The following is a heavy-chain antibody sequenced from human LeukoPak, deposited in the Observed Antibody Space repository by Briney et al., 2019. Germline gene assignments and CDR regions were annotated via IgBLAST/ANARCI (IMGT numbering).Heavy chain of an antibody. CDR1: GGSFNGYY. Sequence: SETLSLTCAVYGGSFNGYYWNWIRQPPGKGLEWIGEINHSGSTNYNPSLKSRVTISVDTSKNQFSLKLSSVTAADTAVYYCAREAPHCYYYYMDVWGKGTTVTVSS. CDR3: AREAPHCYYYYMDV. J-gene: IGHJ6*03. V-gene: IGHV4-34*01. CDR2: INHSGST.